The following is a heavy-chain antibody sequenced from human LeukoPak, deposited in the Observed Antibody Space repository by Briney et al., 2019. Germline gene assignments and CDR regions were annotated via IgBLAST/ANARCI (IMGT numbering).Heavy chain of an antibody. CDR1: GGTFSSYA. CDR3: ARDSDYYDSSGYYYVWFDP. CDR2: IIPIFGTA. J-gene: IGHJ5*02. V-gene: IGHV1-69*05. Sequence: TVKVSCKASGGTFSSYAISWLRQAPGQGLEWMGGIIPIFGTANYAQKFQGRVTITTDESTSTAYMELSSLRSEDTAVYYCARDSDYYDSSGYYYVWFDPWGQGTLVTVSS. D-gene: IGHD3-22*01.